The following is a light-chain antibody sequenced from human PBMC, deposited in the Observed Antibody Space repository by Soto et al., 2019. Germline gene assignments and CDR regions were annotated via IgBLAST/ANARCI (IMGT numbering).Light chain of an antibody. CDR1: QSIGSW. CDR2: DAS. J-gene: IGKJ1*01. Sequence: DIQMTQFPSTLSASVGDRVTITCRASQSIGSWVAWYQQKPGKAPKLLIYDASSLESGVPSRFSGSGSGTEFTLTISSLQPDDFATYYCQQYNSYWTFGQGTKVDI. CDR3: QQYNSYWT. V-gene: IGKV1-5*01.